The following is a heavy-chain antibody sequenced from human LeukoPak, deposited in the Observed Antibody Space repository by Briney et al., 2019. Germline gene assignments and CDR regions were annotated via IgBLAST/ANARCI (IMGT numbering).Heavy chain of an antibody. CDR1: GFTFDDYA. D-gene: IGHD3-10*01. Sequence: GRSLRLSCAASGFTFDDYAMHWVRQAPGKGLEWVSAISGSGGSTYYADSVKGRFTISRDNSKNTLYLQMNSLRAEDTAVYYCAKTLLFPNGWGQGTLVTVSS. CDR2: ISGSGGST. J-gene: IGHJ4*02. CDR3: AKTLLFPNG. V-gene: IGHV3-23*01.